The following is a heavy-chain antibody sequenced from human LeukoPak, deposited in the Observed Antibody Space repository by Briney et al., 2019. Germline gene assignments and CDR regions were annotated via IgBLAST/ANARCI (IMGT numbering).Heavy chain of an antibody. CDR2: IYYSGST. CDR3: AREYDYGDLYYFDY. Sequence: PSQTLSLTCTVSGGSIGSGGYYWSWIRQHPGKGLEWIGYIYYSGSTYYNPSLKSRVTISVDTSKNQFSLKLSSVTAADTAVYYCAREYDYGDLYYFDYWGQGTLVTVSS. CDR1: GGSIGSGGYY. V-gene: IGHV4-31*03. J-gene: IGHJ4*02. D-gene: IGHD4-17*01.